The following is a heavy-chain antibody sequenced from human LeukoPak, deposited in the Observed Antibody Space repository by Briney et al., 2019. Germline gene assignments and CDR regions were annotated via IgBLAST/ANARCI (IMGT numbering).Heavy chain of an antibody. CDR1: GFTFSSNY. CDR2: IYRGGST. Sequence: GGSLRVSCAASGFTFSSNYMSWVRQAPGKGLEWVSVIYRGGSTYYADSVKGRFTISRDNSKNTLYLQMNSLRAEDTAVYYCARANSGSYYGLYYYYYGMDVWGQGTTVTVSS. D-gene: IGHD1-26*01. CDR3: ARANSGSYYGLYYYYYGMDV. V-gene: IGHV3-53*01. J-gene: IGHJ6*02.